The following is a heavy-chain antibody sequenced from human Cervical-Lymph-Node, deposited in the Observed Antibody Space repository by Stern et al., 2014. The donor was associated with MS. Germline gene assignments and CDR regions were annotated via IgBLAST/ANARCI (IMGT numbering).Heavy chain of an antibody. Sequence: EVQLVASGGGLVKPGGSLRISCAASGFTFSNSWLTWFRQAPWQGLEWVGRIKSQTDGGTTDYAAPVKGRFIISRDDSKNTLYLQMNSLKTEDTAVYYCATVGPWGQGTLVIVSS. V-gene: IGHV3-15*01. CDR1: GFTFSNSW. CDR3: ATVGP. J-gene: IGHJ5*02. CDR2: IKSQTDGGTT.